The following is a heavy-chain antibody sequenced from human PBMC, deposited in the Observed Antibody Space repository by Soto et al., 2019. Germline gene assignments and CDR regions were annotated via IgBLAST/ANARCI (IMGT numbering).Heavy chain of an antibody. CDR3: ARXSGYYDFWSGYFNWFDP. D-gene: IGHD3-3*01. J-gene: IGHJ5*02. Sequence: ASVKVSCKASGYTFTSYDINWVRQATGQGLEWMGWMNPNSGNTGYVQKFQGRVTMTRNTSISTAYMELSSLRSEDTAVYYCARXSGYYDFWSGYFNWFDPWGQGTLVTVSS. CDR2: MNPNSGNT. V-gene: IGHV1-8*01. CDR1: GYTFTSYD.